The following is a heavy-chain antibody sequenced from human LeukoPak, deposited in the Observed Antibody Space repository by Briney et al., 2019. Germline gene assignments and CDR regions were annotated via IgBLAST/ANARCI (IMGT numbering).Heavy chain of an antibody. CDR1: GFTFSSYA. Sequence: PPGGSLRLSCAASGFTFSSYAMSWVRQAPGKGLEWVSAISGSGGSTYYADSVKGRFTISRDNSKNTLYLQMYSLRAEDTAVYYCAKDIYSSGWYDAFDIWGQGTMVTVSS. D-gene: IGHD6-19*01. CDR2: ISGSGGST. J-gene: IGHJ3*02. V-gene: IGHV3-23*01. CDR3: AKDIYSSGWYDAFDI.